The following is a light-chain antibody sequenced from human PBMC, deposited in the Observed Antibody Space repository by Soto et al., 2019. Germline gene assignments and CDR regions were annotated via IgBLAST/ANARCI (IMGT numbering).Light chain of an antibody. J-gene: IGKJ1*01. CDR3: QQYGSSPRT. V-gene: IGKV3-20*01. CDR1: QTVTSSF. CDR2: GAS. Sequence: EIVLTQSPDTLSLSPGERATLSCRASQTVTSSFLAWYQQKPGQAPRLLIYGASNRATDIPDRFSGSGSGTAFTLAISRVEPEDFAVYSCQQYGSSPRTFGQGTKVEIK.